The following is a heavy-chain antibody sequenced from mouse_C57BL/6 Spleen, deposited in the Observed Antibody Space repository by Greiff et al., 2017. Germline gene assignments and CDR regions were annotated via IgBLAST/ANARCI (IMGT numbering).Heavy chain of an antibody. V-gene: IGHV1-81*01. CDR3: ARERITTVVAPSYAMDY. J-gene: IGHJ4*01. CDR2: IYPRSGNT. CDR1: GYTFTSYG. D-gene: IGHD1-1*01. Sequence: VQLQQSGAELARPGASVKLSCKASGYTFTSYGISWVKQRTGQGLEWIGEIYPRSGNTYYNEKFKGKATLTADKSSSTAYMELRSLTSEASAVYFCARERITTVVAPSYAMDYWGQGTSVTVSS.